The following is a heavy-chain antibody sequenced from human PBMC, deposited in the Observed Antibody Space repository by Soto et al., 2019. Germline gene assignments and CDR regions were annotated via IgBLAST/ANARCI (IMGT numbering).Heavy chain of an antibody. CDR1: GFSLSTSGVG. Sequence: QITLKESGPPLVKPTQTLTLTCNFSGFSLSTSGVGVGWIRQPPGKALEWLALIYWDDDKRYSPSLKSRLTITKDTAKNQVALTMTTMDPVDTATYYCVHIRYGSGLFDYWGQGTLVTVSS. V-gene: IGHV2-5*02. D-gene: IGHD3-10*01. CDR3: VHIRYGSGLFDY. CDR2: IYWDDDK. J-gene: IGHJ4*02.